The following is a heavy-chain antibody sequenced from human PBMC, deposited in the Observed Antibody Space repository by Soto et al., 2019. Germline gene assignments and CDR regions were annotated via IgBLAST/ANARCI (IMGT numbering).Heavy chain of an antibody. Sequence: QVQLQESGPGLVKPSGTLSLTCAVSSGSISSSNWWSWVRQPPGKGLEWIVEIYHSGSTNYNPSPKIRVTISVDKSKNQFSLNLSSVTAADTAVYYCARANGYHRIDFYYWGQGTLVTVSS. CDR3: ARANGYHRIDFYY. CDR1: SGSISSSNW. V-gene: IGHV4-4*02. D-gene: IGHD5-12*01. J-gene: IGHJ4*02. CDR2: IYHSGST.